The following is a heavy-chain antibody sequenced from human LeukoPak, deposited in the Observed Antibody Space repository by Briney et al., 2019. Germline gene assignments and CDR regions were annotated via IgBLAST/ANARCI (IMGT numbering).Heavy chain of an antibody. Sequence: ASVKVSCKASGYTFTSYDINWLRQATGQGLEWMGWMNPNSGNTGYAQKFQGRVTMTRNTSISTAYMELSSLRSEDTAVYYCARTYYDYVWGSYRLFNYYYYYYMDVWGKGTTVTISS. J-gene: IGHJ6*03. CDR2: MNPNSGNT. V-gene: IGHV1-8*01. CDR1: GYTFTSYD. CDR3: ARTYYDYVWGSYRLFNYYYYYYMDV. D-gene: IGHD3-16*02.